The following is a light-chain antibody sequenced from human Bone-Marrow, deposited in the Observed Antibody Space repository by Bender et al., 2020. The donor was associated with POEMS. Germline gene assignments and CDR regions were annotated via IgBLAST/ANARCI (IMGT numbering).Light chain of an antibody. Sequence: QSALTQAASVSGSPGQSITISCTGASSDVGNYHLVSWYQQHPGKAPRLMIYEGTKRPSGLSSRFSGSKSGNTASLTISGLQAEDEADYYCCSYAGGPWMFGGGTKLTVL. CDR2: EGT. J-gene: IGLJ3*02. CDR3: CSYAGGPWM. CDR1: SSDVGNYHL. V-gene: IGLV2-23*01.